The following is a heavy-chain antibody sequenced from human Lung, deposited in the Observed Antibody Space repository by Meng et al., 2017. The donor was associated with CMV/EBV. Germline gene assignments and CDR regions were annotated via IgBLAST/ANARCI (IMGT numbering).Heavy chain of an antibody. CDR1: GASISSYY. CDR2: IHYSGSS. J-gene: IGHJ6*04. D-gene: IGHD1-26*01. Sequence: SXTXSLXCTVSGASISSYYWSWIRQPPGRGLEWIGNIHYSGSSNYNPSLKGRVTMSVATSEDQFSLRLNSVTAADTAVYYCARGHTNSGSFVGYYALDVWXKGATVTVSS. CDR3: ARGHTNSGSFVGYYALDV. V-gene: IGHV4-59*01.